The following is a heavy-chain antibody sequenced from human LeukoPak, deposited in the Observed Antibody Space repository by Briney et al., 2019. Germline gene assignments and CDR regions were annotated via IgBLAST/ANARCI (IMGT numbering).Heavy chain of an antibody. CDR3: ARGTGAPNYLDY. CDR2: INPNGGGT. CDR1: GYIFTGYY. J-gene: IGHJ4*02. V-gene: IGHV1-2*02. D-gene: IGHD7-27*01. Sequence: ASVKVSCKASGYIFTGYYIHWVRQAPGQGLEWMAWINPNGGGTNYAQKFQGRVAVTRDSSSSTAYMELSGLTSDDTAVFYCARGTGAPNYLDYWGQGTLVTVSS.